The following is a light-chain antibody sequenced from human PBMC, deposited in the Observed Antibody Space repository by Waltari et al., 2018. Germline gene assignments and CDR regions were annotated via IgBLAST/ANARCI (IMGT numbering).Light chain of an antibody. CDR3: HQRSNWGHT. CDR1: QSVTSY. V-gene: IGKV3-11*01. CDR2: DAS. Sequence: EIVLTQSPATLSLSPGERATLSCRANQSVTSYLAWYQQKPGQAPRILIYDASNRATGIPARFSGSGSGTDFTLTISSLEPEDFAVYYCHQRSNWGHTFGGGTKVEIK. J-gene: IGKJ4*01.